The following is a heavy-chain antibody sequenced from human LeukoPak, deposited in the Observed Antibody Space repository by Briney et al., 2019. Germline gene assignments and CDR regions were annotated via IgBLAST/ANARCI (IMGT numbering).Heavy chain of an antibody. V-gene: IGHV4-4*07. CDR2: IYTSGST. Sequence: SETLSLTCTVSGGSISSYYWSWIRQPAGKGLEWIGRIYTSGSTNYNPSLKSRVTMSVDTSKNQFSLKLSSVTAADTAVYYCARGGDCTNGVCSYYYYYYMDVRGKGTTVTVSS. J-gene: IGHJ6*03. CDR3: ARGGDCTNGVCSYYYYYYMDV. D-gene: IGHD2-8*01. CDR1: GGSISSYY.